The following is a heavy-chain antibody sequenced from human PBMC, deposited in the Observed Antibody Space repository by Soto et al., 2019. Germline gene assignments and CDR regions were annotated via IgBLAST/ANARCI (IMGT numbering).Heavy chain of an antibody. Sequence: GGSLRLSCAASGFTFSNYAMSWVRQAPGKGLEWVSSISGSGGSTYYADSVKGRFTVSRDNSKNTVYLQMNSLRIEDTAVYYCASEARQSDLRLDYWGQGTLVTVSS. CDR2: ISGSGGST. V-gene: IGHV3-23*01. D-gene: IGHD2-21*02. J-gene: IGHJ4*02. CDR1: GFTFSNYA. CDR3: ASEARQSDLRLDY.